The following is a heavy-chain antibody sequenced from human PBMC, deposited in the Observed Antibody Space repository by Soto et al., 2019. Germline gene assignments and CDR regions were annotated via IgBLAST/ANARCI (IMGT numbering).Heavy chain of an antibody. D-gene: IGHD2-15*01. CDR3: ASWVENPLLYGMDV. CDR1: GGTFSSYS. Sequence: SVEPSCKAPGGTFSSYSMSWLRQSPGQGLEWMGGIIPIFGTANYAQKFQGRVTITADESTSTAYMELSSLRSEDTAVYYCASWVENPLLYGMDVWGQGTTVTVSS. CDR2: IIPIFGTA. J-gene: IGHJ6*02. V-gene: IGHV1-69*13.